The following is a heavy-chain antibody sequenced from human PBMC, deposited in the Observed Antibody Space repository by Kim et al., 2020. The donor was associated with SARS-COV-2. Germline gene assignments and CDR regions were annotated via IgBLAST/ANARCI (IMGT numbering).Heavy chain of an antibody. Sequence: GGSLRLSCVASGFNSNNYAMSWVRQAPGKGLEWVSAITKYDSRTYYADSVKGRFTISRDIPENTVYLQMNSLIAEDTALYYCAKDHPASGWPTFEYWGPG. CDR3: AKDHPASGWPTFEY. CDR2: ITKYDSRT. V-gene: IGHV3-23*05. J-gene: IGHJ4*02. D-gene: IGHD6-19*01. CDR1: GFNSNNYA.